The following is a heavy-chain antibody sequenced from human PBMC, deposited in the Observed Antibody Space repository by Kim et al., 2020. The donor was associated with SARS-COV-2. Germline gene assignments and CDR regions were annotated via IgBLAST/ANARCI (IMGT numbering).Heavy chain of an antibody. CDR3: SRWDPFLEWLSGGAGPYYFDY. J-gene: IGHJ4*02. V-gene: IGHV4-34*01. Sequence: SETLSLTCAVYGVSFSGYYWSWIRQPPGKVLEWIGEINHSGSTNYNPSLKSRVTISVDTSKNLFSLKLSSVTSAAPAVYYCSRWDPFLEWLSGGAGPYYFDYCGQGTLVTVSS. D-gene: IGHD3-3*02. CDR1: GVSFSGYY. CDR2: INHSGST.